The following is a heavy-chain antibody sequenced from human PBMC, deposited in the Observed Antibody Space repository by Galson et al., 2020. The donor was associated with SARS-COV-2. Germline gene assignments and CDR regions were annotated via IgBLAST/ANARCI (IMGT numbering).Heavy chain of an antibody. D-gene: IGHD3-10*01. Sequence: GGSLRLSCAASGFTFSSYGMHWVRQAPGKGLERVAVIWYDGSNKYYADSVKGRFTISRDNSKNTLYLQMNSLRAEDTAVYYCATELWFGAGFDYWGQGTLVTVSS. CDR2: IWYDGSNK. CDR1: GFTFSSYG. J-gene: IGHJ4*02. CDR3: ATELWFGAGFDY. V-gene: IGHV3-33*01.